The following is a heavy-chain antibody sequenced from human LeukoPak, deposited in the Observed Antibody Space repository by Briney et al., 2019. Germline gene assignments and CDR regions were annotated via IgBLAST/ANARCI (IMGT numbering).Heavy chain of an antibody. Sequence: ASVTVSCKASGYTFTSYDINWVRQAPGQGLEWMGWMNPNSGNTGYAQKFQGRVTMTRNTSISTAYMELSSLRSEDTAAYYCASASTYDFWSGYYTPVYGMDVWGQGTTVTVSS. V-gene: IGHV1-8*01. CDR2: MNPNSGNT. CDR1: GYTFTSYD. D-gene: IGHD3-3*01. J-gene: IGHJ6*02. CDR3: ASASTYDFWSGYYTPVYGMDV.